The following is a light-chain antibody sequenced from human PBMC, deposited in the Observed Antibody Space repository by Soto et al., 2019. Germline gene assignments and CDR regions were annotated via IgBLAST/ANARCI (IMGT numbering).Light chain of an antibody. Sequence: EIVLTQSPGTLSLSPGEIATLSCRASQSVSSSYLAWYQQKPGQAPRLLIYGASSRATGIPDRFSGSGSGTDFTLTISSLQSEDFAVYYCQQYNNWPPRTFGQGTKVDIK. V-gene: IGKV3-20*01. CDR1: QSVSSSY. J-gene: IGKJ1*01. CDR3: QQYNNWPPRT. CDR2: GAS.